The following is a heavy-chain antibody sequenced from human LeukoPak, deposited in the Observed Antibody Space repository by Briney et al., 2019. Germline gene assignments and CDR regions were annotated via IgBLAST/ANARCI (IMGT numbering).Heavy chain of an antibody. D-gene: IGHD3-10*01. CDR1: GFTFSTYN. J-gene: IGHJ4*02. V-gene: IGHV3-48*02. CDR3: DYHGN. CDR2: ISGSSTSI. Sequence: GGSLRLSCAASGFTFSTYNLNWVRQAAGKGLEWVSSISGSSTSIYYADSVKGRFTISRDNVKNLLYLQMNSLRDEDTAVYYCDYHGNWGQGTLVTVSS.